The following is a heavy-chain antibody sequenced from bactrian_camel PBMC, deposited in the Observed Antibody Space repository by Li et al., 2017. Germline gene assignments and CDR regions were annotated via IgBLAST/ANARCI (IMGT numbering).Heavy chain of an antibody. Sequence: SGGGLVQPGGSLRLSCAASGFSFDIYDMTWVRQAPGKGLEWLSFISTGSGYIYYTDSVKGRFTISRDNAKNTLYLQMNSLKPEDTAMYYCAADSAPAYPGDIFDYWGQGTQVTVS. V-gene: IGHV3S28*01. CDR2: ISTGSGYI. CDR1: GFSFDIYD. J-gene: IGHJ4*01. CDR3: AADSAPAYPGDIFDY. D-gene: IGHD3*01.